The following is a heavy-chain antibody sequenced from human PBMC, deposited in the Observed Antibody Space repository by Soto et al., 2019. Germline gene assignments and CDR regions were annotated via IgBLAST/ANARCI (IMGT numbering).Heavy chain of an antibody. V-gene: IGHV3-30*15. J-gene: IGHJ4*02. Sequence: SLRLSCSASGFSFNSFSMHWVRQTPGKGLEWVAFMSYDGSDAFYADSVKGRFTISRDNSKNTLFLHMSNLRAEDTAMYYCTIVRVADSALDHWGRGTLVTVSS. D-gene: IGHD3-10*02. CDR2: MSYDGSDA. CDR1: GFSFNSFS. CDR3: TIVRVADSALDH.